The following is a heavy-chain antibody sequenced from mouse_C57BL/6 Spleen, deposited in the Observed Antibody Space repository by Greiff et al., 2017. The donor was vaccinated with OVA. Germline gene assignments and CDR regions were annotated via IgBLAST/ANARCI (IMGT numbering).Heavy chain of an antibody. Sequence: QVQLQQPGAELVKPGASVKLSCKASGYTFTSYWMQWVKQRPGQGLEWIGDIDPSDSYTNYNQKFKGKATLTVDTSSSTAYMQLSSLTSEDSAVYYCARGPPTIVFDYWGQGTTLTVSS. CDR3: ARGPPTIVFDY. J-gene: IGHJ2*01. V-gene: IGHV1-50*01. CDR1: GYTFTSYW. CDR2: IDPSDSYT. D-gene: IGHD2-5*01.